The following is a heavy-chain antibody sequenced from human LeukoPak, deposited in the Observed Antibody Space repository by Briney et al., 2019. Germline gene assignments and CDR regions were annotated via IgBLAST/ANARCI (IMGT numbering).Heavy chain of an antibody. CDR2: IFYSGST. Sequence: SETLSLTCTVASGSISTSNYYWGWVRQPPGNALEWIGNIFYSGSTYYSPSLKSRVTISLDTSRNQFSLKLSSVTAADTAVYYCARERVGSSYYMDVWGKGTTVTISS. CDR3: ARERVGSSYYMDV. J-gene: IGHJ6*03. V-gene: IGHV4-39*07. CDR1: SGSISTSNYY.